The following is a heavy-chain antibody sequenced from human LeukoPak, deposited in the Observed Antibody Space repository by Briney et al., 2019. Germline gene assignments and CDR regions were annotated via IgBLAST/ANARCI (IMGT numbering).Heavy chain of an antibody. CDR1: GFTFSSYW. V-gene: IGHV3-66*01. D-gene: IGHD6-19*01. Sequence: GGSLRLSCAASGFTFSSYWMSWVRQAPGKGLEWVSVIYSGGSTYYADSVKGRFTISRDNSKNTLYLQMNSLRAEDTAVYYCARGYDGSSGWYGEAPYYFDYWGQGTLVTVSS. CDR3: ARGYDGSSGWYGEAPYYFDY. J-gene: IGHJ4*02. CDR2: IYSGGST.